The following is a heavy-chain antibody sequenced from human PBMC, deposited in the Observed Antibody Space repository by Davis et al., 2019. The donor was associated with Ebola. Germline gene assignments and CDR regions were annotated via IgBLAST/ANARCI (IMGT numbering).Heavy chain of an antibody. V-gene: IGHV4-59*01. CDR2: LYHGGNT. J-gene: IGHJ5*02. Sequence: SETLSLTCTVSGGSISGYYWSWIRQPPGKGPEWIGFLYHGGNTNYNPSLKSRVSISVGPSENQFFLKVNSVTAADTAVYYCARVKKGCTNGVCYPNWFDPWGQGTLVTVSS. CDR3: ARVKKGCTNGVCYPNWFDP. CDR1: GGSISGYY. D-gene: IGHD2-8*01.